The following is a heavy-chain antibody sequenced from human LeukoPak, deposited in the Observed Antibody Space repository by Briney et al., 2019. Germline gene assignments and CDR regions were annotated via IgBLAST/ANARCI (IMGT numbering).Heavy chain of an antibody. V-gene: IGHV4-59*01. J-gene: IGHJ1*01. CDR2: IDHTGST. CDR1: DDSITIYY. Sequence: SETLSLTCTVSDDSITIYYWTWIRQPPGKGLEWIGYIDHTGSTNYTPSLNSRVTISRDTSKNHFSLELSSVTAAETAVYYCARLGIHPEYFQHWGQGTLVTVSS. CDR3: ARLGIHPEYFQH.